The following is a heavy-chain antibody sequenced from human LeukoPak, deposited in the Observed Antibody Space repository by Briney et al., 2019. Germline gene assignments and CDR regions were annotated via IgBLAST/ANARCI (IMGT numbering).Heavy chain of an antibody. D-gene: IGHD3-9*01. V-gene: IGHV4-4*07. CDR3: ARDVGTDWYYHHFMDV. Sequence: SSEPLSLTCTVCGGFLNYYYWRGVPEAAGEGLVGIGRFYSSGSTTYNPSLKSRVTMSLDKSKNQFSLNLNSVTAADTAIYYCARDVGTDWYYHHFMDVWGNGTTVIVSS. CDR1: GGFLNYYY. J-gene: IGHJ6*03. CDR2: FYSSGST.